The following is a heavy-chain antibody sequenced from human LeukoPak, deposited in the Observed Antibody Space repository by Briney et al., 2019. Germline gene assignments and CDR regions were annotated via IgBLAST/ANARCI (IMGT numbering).Heavy chain of an antibody. D-gene: IGHD3-16*02. V-gene: IGHV3-9*01. Sequence: GGSLRLSCAASGFTFDDYAMHWVRQAPGKDLEWVSGISWNSGSIGYADSVKGRFTISRDNAKNSLYLQMNSLRAEDTALYYCVALGIWGSYRSTDYWGQGTLVTVSS. CDR2: ISWNSGSI. CDR3: VALGIWGSYRSTDY. CDR1: GFTFDDYA. J-gene: IGHJ4*02.